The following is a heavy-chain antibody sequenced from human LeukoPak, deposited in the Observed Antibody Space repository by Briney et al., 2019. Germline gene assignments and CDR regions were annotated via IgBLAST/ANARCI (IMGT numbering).Heavy chain of an antibody. Sequence: SETLSLTCTVSGGSISSSSYYWGWIRQPPGKGLEWIGSIYYSGSTYYNPSLKSRVTISVDTSKNQFSLKLSSVTAADTAVYYCARDPDYYGSGSPPTWGQGTLVTVSS. D-gene: IGHD3-10*01. V-gene: IGHV4-39*07. J-gene: IGHJ5*02. CDR3: ARDPDYYGSGSPPT. CDR1: GGSISSSSYY. CDR2: IYYSGST.